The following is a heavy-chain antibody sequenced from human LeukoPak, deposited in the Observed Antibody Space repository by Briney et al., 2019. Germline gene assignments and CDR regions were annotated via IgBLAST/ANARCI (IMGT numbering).Heavy chain of an antibody. D-gene: IGHD6-6*01. V-gene: IGHV1-18*01. Sequence: GASVKVSCKASGYDFISYGISWVGQAPGQGLEWMGWRSIYNGNTDYKLQGRVTMTTDTSTSTAYMEVRSLRSDDTAVYYCARGGPFPSGSSSREYYLDYWGQGTLVTVSS. J-gene: IGHJ4*02. CDR3: ARGGPFPSGSSSREYYLDY. CDR2: RSIYNGNT. CDR1: GYDFISYG.